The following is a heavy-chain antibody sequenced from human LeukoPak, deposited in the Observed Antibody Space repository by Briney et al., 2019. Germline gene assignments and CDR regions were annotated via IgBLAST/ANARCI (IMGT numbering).Heavy chain of an antibody. CDR1: GYTFTSYG. CDR3: ARANSSGWSRWYFDL. Sequence: ASEKVSCKASGYTFTSYGISWVRQAPGQGLEWMGWISAYNGNTNYAQKLQGRVTMTTDTSTSTAYMELRSLRSDDTAVYYCARANSSGWSRWYFDLWGRGTLVTVSS. D-gene: IGHD6-19*01. J-gene: IGHJ2*01. CDR2: ISAYNGNT. V-gene: IGHV1-18*01.